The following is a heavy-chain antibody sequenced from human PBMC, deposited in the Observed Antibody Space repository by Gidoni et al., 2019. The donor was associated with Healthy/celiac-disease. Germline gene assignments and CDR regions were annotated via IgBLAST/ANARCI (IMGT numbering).Heavy chain of an antibody. CDR2: IYYSGSI. V-gene: IGHV4-39*01. Sequence: QLRLQESAPGLVKPSETLSLACTVSVVYIGSSSYYWCWGRRPPGKGREWIGSIYYSGSIDYNPSVKSRVTISVDKAKNPFSLKMSCVTAADTAVYYCATEYYDVWSGVRHDGMDGWGQGTTVTVSS. CDR1: VVYIGSSSYY. J-gene: IGHJ6*02. CDR3: ATEYYDVWSGVRHDGMDG. D-gene: IGHD3-3*01.